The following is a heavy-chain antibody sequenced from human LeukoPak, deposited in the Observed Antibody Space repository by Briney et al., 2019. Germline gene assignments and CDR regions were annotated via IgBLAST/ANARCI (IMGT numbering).Heavy chain of an antibody. D-gene: IGHD3-9*01. Sequence: SVKVSCKASGGTFSSYAISWVRQAPGQGLERMGGIIPIFGTANYAQKFQGRVTITTDESTSTAYMELSSLRSEDTAVYYCARGRASAEDTVLRYFDWLLDYWGQGTLVTVSS. CDR3: ARGRASAEDTVLRYFDWLLDY. CDR1: GGTFSSYA. V-gene: IGHV1-69*05. CDR2: IIPIFGTA. J-gene: IGHJ4*02.